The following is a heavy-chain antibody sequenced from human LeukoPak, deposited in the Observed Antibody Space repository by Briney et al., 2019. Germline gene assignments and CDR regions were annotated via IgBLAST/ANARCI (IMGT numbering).Heavy chain of an antibody. D-gene: IGHD2-15*01. CDR3: ARGRYCSGGSCYSVGFDY. CDR1: GFTFSSYE. CDR2: ISSSGSTI. V-gene: IGHV3-48*03. Sequence: GGSLRLSCAASGFTFSSYEMNWVRQAPGKGLEWVSYISSSGSTIYYADSVKGRFTISRDNAKNSLYLQMNSLRAEDTAVYHCARGRYCSGGSCYSVGFDYWGQGTLVTVSS. J-gene: IGHJ4*02.